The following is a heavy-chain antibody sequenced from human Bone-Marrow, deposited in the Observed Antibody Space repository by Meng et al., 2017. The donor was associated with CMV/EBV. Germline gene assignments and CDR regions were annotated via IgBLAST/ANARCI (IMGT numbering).Heavy chain of an antibody. Sequence: QVQLQQSGPGLVKPSETLSLTCRVSGVSISTHYGSWIRQTPGKGLEWIASIHYTGRADYSPSLKSRVTVSVDTSDSQLSLKLSSVTTADTAMYYCAERGGGYWGQGILVTVSS. V-gene: IGHV4-59*11. J-gene: IGHJ4*02. CDR3: AERGGGY. CDR1: GVSISTHY. D-gene: IGHD1-1*01. CDR2: IHYTGRA.